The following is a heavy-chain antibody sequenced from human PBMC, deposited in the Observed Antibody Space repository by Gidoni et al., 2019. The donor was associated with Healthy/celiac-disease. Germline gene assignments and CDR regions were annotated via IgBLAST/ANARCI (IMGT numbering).Heavy chain of an antibody. V-gene: IGHV4-39*01. CDR3: ARRYGSGSYSYFDY. D-gene: IGHD3-10*01. CDR1: GGSISRSSYY. Sequence: QLQLQESVPGLVKPSEPLSLTCTVSGGSISRSSYYWGWIRQPRGKGLEWIGSSYYSGSTYYNPSLKSRVTISVDTSKNQFSRKLSSVTAADTAVYYCARRYGSGSYSYFDYWGQGTLVTVSS. J-gene: IGHJ4*02. CDR2: SYYSGST.